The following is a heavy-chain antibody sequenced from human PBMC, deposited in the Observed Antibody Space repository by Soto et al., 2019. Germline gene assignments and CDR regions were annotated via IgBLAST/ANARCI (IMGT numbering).Heavy chain of an antibody. J-gene: IGHJ6*02. CDR2: MSYSGSTT. D-gene: IGHD3-22*01. V-gene: IGHV3-30*18. CDR3: AKDWFGMGLYSSGYADYYGIDV. Sequence: GGSLRLSCAGSGFSISTYGMHWVRQAPGKGLEWVAVMSYSGSTTYYADSAKGRFTISSDRSKNTLFLQMNSLRADDTAVYYCAKDWFGMGLYSSGYADYYGIDVWGQGTTVTVSS. CDR1: GFSISTYG.